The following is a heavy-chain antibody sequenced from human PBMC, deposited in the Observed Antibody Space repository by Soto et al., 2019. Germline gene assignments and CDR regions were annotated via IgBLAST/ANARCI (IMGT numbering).Heavy chain of an antibody. J-gene: IGHJ4*02. D-gene: IGHD3-16*02. Sequence: EVQLLESGGGLVQPGGSLRLSCAASGFTFSSFAMNWVRQAPGKGLEWVSAISGSSGHTYYADSGKGRFIISRDNSKKTLYLQMDSLSADDTAVYYCARGPSEYIWGSYLRYCESWGQGSLVTVSS. CDR2: ISGSSGHT. CDR3: ARGPSEYIWGSYLRYCES. CDR1: GFTFSSFA. V-gene: IGHV3-23*01.